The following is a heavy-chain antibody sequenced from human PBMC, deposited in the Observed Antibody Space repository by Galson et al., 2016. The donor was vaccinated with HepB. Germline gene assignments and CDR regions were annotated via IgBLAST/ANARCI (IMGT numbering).Heavy chain of an antibody. CDR3: ARLTVFGVVTLDS. CDR2: IYYSGGT. V-gene: IGHV4-59*01. D-gene: IGHD3-3*01. Sequence: SETLSLTCTVSGGSITGYYWSWIRQPPGKGLEWIGDIYYSGGTNYNSSLKSRVTISVETSKNQFSLKLTSVTVADTAVYYCARLTVFGVVTLDSWGQGTLVTVSS. J-gene: IGHJ5*01. CDR1: GGSITGYY.